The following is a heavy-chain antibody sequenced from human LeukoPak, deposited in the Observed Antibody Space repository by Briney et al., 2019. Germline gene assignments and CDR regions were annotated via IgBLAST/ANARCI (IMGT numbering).Heavy chain of an antibody. CDR1: GFTFSSYA. CDR2: ISGSGGST. CDR3: AKDPMGSDAFDI. Sequence: SGGSLRLSCAASGFTFSSYAMSWVRQAPGKGLEWVSAISGSGGSTYYADSVEGRFTISRDNSKNTLYLQMNSLRAEDTAVYYCAKDPMGSDAFDIWGQGTMVTVSS. V-gene: IGHV3-23*01. J-gene: IGHJ3*02. D-gene: IGHD3-10*01.